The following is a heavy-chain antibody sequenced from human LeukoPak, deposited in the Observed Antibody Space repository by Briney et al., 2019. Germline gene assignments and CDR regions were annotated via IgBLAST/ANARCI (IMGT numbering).Heavy chain of an antibody. J-gene: IGHJ4*02. CDR3: AAGTAADY. CDR1: GLPFSDFY. V-gene: IGHV3-11*03. Sequence: GGSLRLSCVVSGLPFSDFYMNWIRQAPGKGLEWISYVSSSSSYTDYAESVKGRFTISRDNAKSALYLEMSDLRVEDTAVYYCAAGTAADYWGQGTLVIVSS. CDR2: VSSSSSYT. D-gene: IGHD6-13*01.